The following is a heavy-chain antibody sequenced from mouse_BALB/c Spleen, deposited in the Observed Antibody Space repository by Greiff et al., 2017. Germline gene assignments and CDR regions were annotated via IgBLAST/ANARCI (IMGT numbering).Heavy chain of an antibody. Sequence: EVQLQQSGPELVKPGASVKISCKASGYTFTDYNMHWVKQSPGKSLEWIGYIYPYNGGTGYNQKFKSKATLTVDNSSSTAYMELRRLTSEDSAVYYCARKGDYGYVGMDYWGQGTSVTVSS. V-gene: IGHV1S29*02. J-gene: IGHJ4*01. CDR2: IYPYNGGT. CDR1: GYTFTDYN. CDR3: ARKGDYGYVGMDY. D-gene: IGHD1-2*01.